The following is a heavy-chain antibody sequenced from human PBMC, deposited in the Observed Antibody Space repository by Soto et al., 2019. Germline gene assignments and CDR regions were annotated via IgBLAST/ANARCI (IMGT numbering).Heavy chain of an antibody. V-gene: IGHV3-33*01. D-gene: IGHD1-26*01. CDR2: IWYDGSNK. J-gene: IGHJ6*02. CDR3: ARDTLGAPFFFYYYYGMDV. Sequence: GGSLRLSCAASGFTFSSYGMHWVRQAPGKGLEWVAVIWYDGSNKYYADSVKGRFTISRDNSKNRLYLQMNSLRAEDTAVYYCARDTLGAPFFFYYYYGMDVWGQGTTVTVSS. CDR1: GFTFSSYG.